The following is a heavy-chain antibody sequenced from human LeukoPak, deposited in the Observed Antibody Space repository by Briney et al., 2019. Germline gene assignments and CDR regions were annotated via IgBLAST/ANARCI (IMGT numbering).Heavy chain of an antibody. Sequence: SETLSLTCAVYGGSFSGYYWSWIRQPPGKGLEWIGEINHSGSTNYNPSLKSRVTISVDTSKNQFSLKLSSVTAADTAVYYCARVEELELLPALFDPWGQGTLVTVSS. CDR2: INHSGST. CDR1: GGSFSGYY. V-gene: IGHV4-34*01. J-gene: IGHJ5*02. D-gene: IGHD1-7*01. CDR3: ARVEELELLPALFDP.